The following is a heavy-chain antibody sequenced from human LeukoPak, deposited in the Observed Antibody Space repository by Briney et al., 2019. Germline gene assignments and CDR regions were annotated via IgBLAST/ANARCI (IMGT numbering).Heavy chain of an antibody. CDR3: AREVTNCDFWSGPDAFDI. CDR2: IYSGGST. CDR1: GFTVSSSY. Sequence: GGSLRLSCAASGFTVSSSYMSWVRQAPGKGLEWVSVIYSGGSTYYADSVKGRFTISRDNSKNTLYLQMNSLRAEDTAVYYCAREVTNCDFWSGPDAFDIWGQGTMVTVSS. D-gene: IGHD3-3*01. V-gene: IGHV3-53*01. J-gene: IGHJ3*02.